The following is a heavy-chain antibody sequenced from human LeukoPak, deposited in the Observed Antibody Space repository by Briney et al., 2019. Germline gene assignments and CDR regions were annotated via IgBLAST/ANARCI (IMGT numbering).Heavy chain of an antibody. CDR3: ARESAVTTDAFDV. D-gene: IGHD4-11*01. CDR1: GGSISSGGYS. V-gene: IGHV4-30-2*01. J-gene: IGHJ3*01. CDR2: IYHSGST. Sequence: ASETLSLTCAVSGGSISSGGYSWSWIRQPPGKGLEWIGYIYHSGSTYYNTSLKSRVTISVDRSKNQFSLKLSSVTAADTAVYYCARESAVTTDAFDVWGQGTMVTVSS.